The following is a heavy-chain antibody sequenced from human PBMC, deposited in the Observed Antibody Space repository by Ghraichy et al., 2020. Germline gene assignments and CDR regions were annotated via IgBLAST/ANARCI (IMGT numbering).Heavy chain of an antibody. D-gene: IGHD1-7*01. CDR3: ARGLPRPEYEWNYGWFDP. CDR2: IYHSGIT. CDR1: GDSISSSNW. Sequence: SETLSLTCAVSGDSISSSNWWSWVRQPPGKGLEWIGEIYHSGITNYNPSLKSRLTISVDKSQNQFSLKLSSVTAADTAVYYCARGLPRPEYEWNYGWFDPWGQGTLVTVSS. J-gene: IGHJ5*02. V-gene: IGHV4-4*02.